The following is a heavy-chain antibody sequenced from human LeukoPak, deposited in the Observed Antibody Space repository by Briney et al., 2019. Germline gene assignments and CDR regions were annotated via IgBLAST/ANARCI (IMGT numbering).Heavy chain of an antibody. V-gene: IGHV1-18*01. Sequence: ASVKVSCKPSGYTFTSYGIIWVRQAPGQGLEWMGWISAYNGNTNYAQKLQGRVTMTTDTSTSTAYMELRSLRSDATAVYYCARVRTRYYYGSDHWGQGTLVTVSS. J-gene: IGHJ4*02. CDR1: GYTFTSYG. CDR3: ARVRTRYYYGSDH. D-gene: IGHD3-10*01. CDR2: ISAYNGNT.